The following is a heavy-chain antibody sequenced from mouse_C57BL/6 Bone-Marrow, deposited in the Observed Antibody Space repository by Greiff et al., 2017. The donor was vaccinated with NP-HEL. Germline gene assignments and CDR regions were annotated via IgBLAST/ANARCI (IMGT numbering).Heavy chain of an antibody. CDR3: TRRETTGVPYWYFDV. CDR2: IDPGTGGT. J-gene: IGHJ1*03. CDR1: GYTFTACA. V-gene: IGHV1-15*01. D-gene: IGHD1-1*01. Sequence: VQLQQPGAELVRPGASVPLSCKASGYTFTACAMHWVKPTPVHGMEWIGAIDPGTGGTASNQRFKGKAILTADKSSSPAYLELRSRTSEDSAVYYVTRRETTGVPYWYFDVWGTGATATASS.